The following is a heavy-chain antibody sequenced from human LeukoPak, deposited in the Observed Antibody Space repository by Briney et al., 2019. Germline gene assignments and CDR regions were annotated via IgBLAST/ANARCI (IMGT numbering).Heavy chain of an antibody. CDR3: ARDINYYDSSGYYF. J-gene: IGHJ4*02. CDR2: MGPNSGDT. D-gene: IGHD3-22*01. V-gene: IGHV1-8*01. Sequence: ASLKVSSKPSGYTFTSYDISWVPQAAGHGREWMGWMGPNSGDTGYAQKFHGRVTMTKNTSISTAYMELSTLRSEDTAVYYCARDINYYDSSGYYFWGQGTLVTVSS. CDR1: GYTFTSYD.